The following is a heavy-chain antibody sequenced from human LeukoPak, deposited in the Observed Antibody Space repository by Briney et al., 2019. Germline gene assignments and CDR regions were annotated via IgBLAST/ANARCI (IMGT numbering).Heavy chain of an antibody. J-gene: IGHJ4*02. D-gene: IGHD2-15*01. CDR1: GYTFTSYD. CDR3: ARAYCSGGSCYDREFDY. Sequence: ASVKVSCKASGYTFTSYDINWVRQATGQGLEWMGWINPNSGGTNYAQKFQGWVTMTRDTSISTAYMELSRLRSDDTAVYYCARAYCSGGSCYDREFDYWGQGTLVTVSS. V-gene: IGHV1-2*04. CDR2: INPNSGGT.